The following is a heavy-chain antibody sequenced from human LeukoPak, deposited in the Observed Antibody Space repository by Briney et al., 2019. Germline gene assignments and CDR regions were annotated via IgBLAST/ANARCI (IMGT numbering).Heavy chain of an antibody. CDR3: AGVTPNSFNFDP. J-gene: IGHJ5*02. Sequence: ASVKVSCKASGYTFTSYYMHWVRQAPGQGHEWMGIIKSGGGGTTCPQKFQGRVTMTRDTSTSTVYMELSSLRSEDTAMYYCAGVTPNSFNFDPWGQGTLVTVSS. D-gene: IGHD1-14*01. CDR1: GYTFTSYY. V-gene: IGHV1-46*01. CDR2: IKSGGGGT.